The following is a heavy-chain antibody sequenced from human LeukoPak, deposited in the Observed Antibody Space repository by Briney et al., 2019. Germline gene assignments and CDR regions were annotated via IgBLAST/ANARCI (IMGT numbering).Heavy chain of an antibody. J-gene: IGHJ4*02. V-gene: IGHV3-23*01. CDR1: GFTFSSYG. Sequence: GRSLRLSCAASGFTFSSYGMHWVRQAPGKGLEWVSNISGSGRGGRTYYADSVKGRFTISRDNSKNTLYLQMSSLRAEDTAVYYCAKSGLNRFDYWGQGTLVTVSS. D-gene: IGHD2-15*01. CDR2: ISGSGRGGRT. CDR3: AKSGLNRFDY.